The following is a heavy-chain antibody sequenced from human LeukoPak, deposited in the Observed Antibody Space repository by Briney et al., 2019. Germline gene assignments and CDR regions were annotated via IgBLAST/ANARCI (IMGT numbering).Heavy chain of an antibody. V-gene: IGHV3-9*01. J-gene: IGHJ4*02. D-gene: IGHD2-8*01. CDR3: AKDITFESWSFDY. CDR2: ISWNSGSI. CDR1: GFTFDDYA. Sequence: GGSLRLSCAASGFTFDDYAMHWVRQAPGKGLEWVSGISWNSGSIGYADSVKGRFTISRDNAKNSLYLQMNSLRAEDTALYYCAKDITFESWSFDYWGQGTLVTVSS.